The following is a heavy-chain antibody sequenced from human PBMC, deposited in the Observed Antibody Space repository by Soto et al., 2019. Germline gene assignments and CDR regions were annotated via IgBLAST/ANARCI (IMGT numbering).Heavy chain of an antibody. D-gene: IGHD3-10*01. V-gene: IGHV3-30*18. Sequence: GGSLRLSCAAAGFTFSDYGRHWVRQAPGKGLEWVAVIAYDGSYKYYADSVKGRFTISRDNSKNTLYLQMNSLRAEDTAVFYCAKDVGTMGFDCWGQGTLVTVSS. J-gene: IGHJ4*02. CDR2: IAYDGSYK. CDR3: AKDVGTMGFDC. CDR1: GFTFSDYG.